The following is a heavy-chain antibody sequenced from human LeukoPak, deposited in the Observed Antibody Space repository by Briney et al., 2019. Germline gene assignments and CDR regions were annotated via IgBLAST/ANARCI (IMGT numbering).Heavy chain of an antibody. CDR2: IYHSGST. J-gene: IGHJ6*03. Sequence: KASETLSLTCTVSGYSISSGYYWGWIRQPPGKGLEWIGSIYHSGSTYYNPSLKSRVTISVDTSKNQFSLKLSSVTAADTAVYYCAVSGYSYGFPNDYYYYYMDVWGKGTTVTVSS. CDR3: AVSGYSYGFPNDYYYYYMDV. CDR1: GYSISSGYY. V-gene: IGHV4-38-2*02. D-gene: IGHD5-18*01.